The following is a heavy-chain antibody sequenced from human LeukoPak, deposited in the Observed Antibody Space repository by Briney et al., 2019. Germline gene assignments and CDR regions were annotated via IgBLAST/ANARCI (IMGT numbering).Heavy chain of an antibody. D-gene: IGHD2-2*01. J-gene: IGHJ5*02. V-gene: IGHV1-46*01. CDR2: INPSGGST. CDR1: GYSFTTYY. CDR3: AREIVVVPSAMGFDP. Sequence: ASVTVSFKASGYSFTTYYIHWVRQAPGQGLEWMGVINPSGGSTSFAQKFQARLTMTRDTSTSTVYMELSGLSSEDTAVYYCAREIVVVPSAMGFDPWGQGTLVTVSS.